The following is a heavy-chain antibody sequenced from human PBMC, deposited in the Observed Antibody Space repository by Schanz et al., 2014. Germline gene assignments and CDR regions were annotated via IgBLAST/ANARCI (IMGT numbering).Heavy chain of an antibody. CDR2: ISAYNGDT. J-gene: IGHJ4*02. Sequence: QVPLVQSGAEVKKPGASVKVSCKASGYTLTGFGVSWVRQAPGQGREWMGWISAYNGDTNYAQKVQGRVTLTTDTSANTAYMELTRLRSDDTAVYFCGRGPPFVPAEAIAYWGQGTLVTVSS. D-gene: IGHD2-2*01. CDR1: GYTLTGFG. V-gene: IGHV1-18*01. CDR3: GRGPPFVPAEAIAY.